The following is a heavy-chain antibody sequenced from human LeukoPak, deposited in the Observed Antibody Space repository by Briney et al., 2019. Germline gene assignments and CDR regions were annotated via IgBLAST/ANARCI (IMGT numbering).Heavy chain of an antibody. CDR3: AKGYGSGSLGYFDY. V-gene: IGHV3-23*01. J-gene: IGHJ4*02. CDR1: GFTFSSYA. CDR2: ISGSGGST. Sequence: GGSLRLSCAASGFTFSSYAMSWVRQAPGKGLEWVSVISGSGGSTYCADSVKGRFTISRDNSKNTLYLQMNSLRAEDTAVYYCAKGYGSGSLGYFDYWGQGTLVTVFS. D-gene: IGHD3-10*01.